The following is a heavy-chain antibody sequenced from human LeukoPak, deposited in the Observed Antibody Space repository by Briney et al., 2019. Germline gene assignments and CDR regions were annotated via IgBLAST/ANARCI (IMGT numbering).Heavy chain of an antibody. Sequence: SETLSLTCTVSGGSISSYYWSWIRQPPGKGLEWIGEINHSGSTNYNPSLKSRVTISVDTSKNQFSLKLSSVTAADTAVYYCASSGLLPRRGLDYWGQGTLVTVSS. CDR3: ASSGLLPRRGLDY. CDR2: INHSGST. J-gene: IGHJ4*02. D-gene: IGHD1-26*01. V-gene: IGHV4-34*01. CDR1: GGSISSYY.